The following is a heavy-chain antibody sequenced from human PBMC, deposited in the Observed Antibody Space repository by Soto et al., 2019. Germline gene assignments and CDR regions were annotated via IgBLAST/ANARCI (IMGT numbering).Heavy chain of an antibody. V-gene: IGHV4-31*03. Sequence: QVQLQESGPGLVKPSQTLSLTCTVSGGSISRGGYYWSWIRQHPGKGMEWIGYISSSGSTYYNPYLTSRVTIALDTSKNQFSLKLSSVTASDTAVYYCAGNYRGSPGGTLRYWGQGTLVTVSS. CDR1: GGSISRGGYY. CDR2: ISSSGST. J-gene: IGHJ4*02. D-gene: IGHD1-26*01. CDR3: AGNYRGSPGGTLRY.